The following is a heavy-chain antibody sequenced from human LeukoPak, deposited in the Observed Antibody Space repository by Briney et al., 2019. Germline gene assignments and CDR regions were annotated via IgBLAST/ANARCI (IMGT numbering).Heavy chain of an antibody. CDR3: ARFREYSSLNDAFDI. D-gene: IGHD6-6*01. CDR1: GYSFTSYW. CDR2: IYPGDSDT. V-gene: IGHV5-51*01. Sequence: GESLKISCKGSGYSFTSYWIGWVRQVPGKGLEWMGIIYPGDSDTRYSPSFQGQVTISADKSISTAYLQWSSLKASDTAMYYCARFREYSSLNDAFDIWGQGTMVTVSS. J-gene: IGHJ3*02.